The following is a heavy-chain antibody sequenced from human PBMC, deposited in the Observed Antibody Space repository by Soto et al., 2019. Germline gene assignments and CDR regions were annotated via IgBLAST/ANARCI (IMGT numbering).Heavy chain of an antibody. CDR2: MNPGSGDT. V-gene: IGHV1-8*01. CDR3: ARMATFGSLNWFDP. CDR1: GYSFTNND. D-gene: IGHD3-16*01. J-gene: IGHJ5*02. Sequence: ASVKVSCKASGYSFTNNDVSWVRQATGQGLEWMGWMNPGSGDTGYAQKFQGRVTMTRDISIATAYLELSSLRSDDTAIYYCARMATFGSLNWFDPWGQGTLVTVAS.